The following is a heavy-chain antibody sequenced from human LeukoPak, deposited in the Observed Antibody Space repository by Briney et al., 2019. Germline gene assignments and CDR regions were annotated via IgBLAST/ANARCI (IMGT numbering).Heavy chain of an antibody. CDR1: GYTFTSYG. D-gene: IGHD2-2*01. CDR2: ISAYNGST. V-gene: IGHV1-18*01. CDR3: ARAGYCSSTSCSPRNWFDP. J-gene: IGHJ5*02. Sequence: ASVKVSCKASGYTFTSYGISWVRQAPGQGLEWMGWISAYNGSTNYAQKLQGRVTMTTDTSTSTAYMELRSLRSDDTAVYYCARAGYCSSTSCSPRNWFDPWGQGTLVTVSS.